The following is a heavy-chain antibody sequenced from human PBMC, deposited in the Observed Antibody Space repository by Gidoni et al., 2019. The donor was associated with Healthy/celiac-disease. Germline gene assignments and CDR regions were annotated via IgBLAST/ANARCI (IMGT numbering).Heavy chain of an antibody. CDR2: IWYDGSNK. D-gene: IGHD3-3*01. CDR1: GFTFSSYG. J-gene: IGHJ5*02. V-gene: IGHV3-33*01. CDR3: ARDRVDFWSGYYPPGFDP. Sequence: QVQLVESGGGVVQPGRSLRLSCAASGFTFSSYGMHWVRQAPGKGLEWVAVIWYDGSNKYYADSVKGRFTISRDNSKNTLYLQMNSLRAEDTAVYYCARDRVDFWSGYYPPGFDPWGQGTLVTVSS.